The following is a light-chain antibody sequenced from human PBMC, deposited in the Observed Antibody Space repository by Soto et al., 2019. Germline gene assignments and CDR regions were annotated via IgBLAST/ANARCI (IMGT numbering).Light chain of an antibody. CDR3: QQSYSIPYT. CDR1: QSISSY. CDR2: DAS. V-gene: IGKV1-39*01. Sequence: DIQMTQSPSSMSTSVEERVTITCRASQSISSYLNWYQQKPGKAPNLLIYDASSLQSGVPSRFSGSGSGTDFTLTISSLQPEDFATYYCQQSYSIPYTFGQGTKLVMK. J-gene: IGKJ2*01.